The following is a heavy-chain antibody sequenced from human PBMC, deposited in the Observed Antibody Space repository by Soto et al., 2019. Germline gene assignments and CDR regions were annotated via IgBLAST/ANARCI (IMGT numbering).Heavy chain of an antibody. V-gene: IGHV3-48*02. Sequence: QTGGSLRLSCAASGFTFSSYSMNWVRQAPGKGLEWVSYISSSSSTIYYADSVKGRFTISRDNAKNSLYLQMNSLRDEDTAVYYCARVTSRSSSYNWFDPWGQGTLVTVSS. CDR3: ARVTSRSSSYNWFDP. D-gene: IGHD6-13*01. J-gene: IGHJ5*02. CDR2: ISSSSSTI. CDR1: GFTFSSYS.